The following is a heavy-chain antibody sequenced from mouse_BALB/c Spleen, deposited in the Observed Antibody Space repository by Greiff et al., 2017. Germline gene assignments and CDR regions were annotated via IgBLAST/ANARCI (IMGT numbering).Heavy chain of an antibody. CDR3: ARSGYDGYLAFGY. CDR1: GFTFSSYT. CDR2: ISNGGGST. J-gene: IGHJ3*01. V-gene: IGHV5-12-2*01. D-gene: IGHD2-3*01. Sequence: EVKLVEPGGGLVQPGGSLKLSCAASGFTFSSYTMSWVRQTPEKRLEWVAYISNGGGSTYYPDTVKGRITISRDNAKNTLYLQLSSLKSEDTAVYYCARSGYDGYLAFGYWGQGTLVTVSA.